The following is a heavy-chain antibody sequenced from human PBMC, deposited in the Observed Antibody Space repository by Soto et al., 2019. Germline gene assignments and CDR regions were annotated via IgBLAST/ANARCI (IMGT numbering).Heavy chain of an antibody. Sequence: GESLKISCKGSGYSFAGYWITWVRQKPGKGLEGMGRIDPSDSQTYYSPSFRGHVTISATKSITTVFLQWSSLRASDTAMYYCARQIYDSDTGPNFQYYFDSWGQGTPVTVSS. J-gene: IGHJ4*02. CDR1: GYSFAGYW. CDR3: ARQIYDSDTGPNFQYYFDS. CDR2: IDPSDSQT. V-gene: IGHV5-10-1*01. D-gene: IGHD3-22*01.